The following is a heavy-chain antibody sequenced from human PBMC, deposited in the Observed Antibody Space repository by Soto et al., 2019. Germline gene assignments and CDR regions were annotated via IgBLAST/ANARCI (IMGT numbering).Heavy chain of an antibody. CDR1: EGSFSSFA. D-gene: IGHD2-2*01. CDR3: ATHISTFDY. V-gene: IGHV3-23*01. CDR2: ISSTGTTT. J-gene: IGHJ4*02. Sequence: AETLTLSCAASEGSFSSFALNWVRQPPGKGLEWVSAISSTGTTTYNADPVKRRVTTSRTNTKQTPLIQIDSLTPEDTADYYSATHISTFDYWGQGPLVTVSS.